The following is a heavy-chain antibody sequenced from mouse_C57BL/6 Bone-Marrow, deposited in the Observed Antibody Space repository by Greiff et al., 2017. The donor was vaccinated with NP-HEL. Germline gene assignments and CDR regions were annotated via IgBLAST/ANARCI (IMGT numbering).Heavy chain of an antibody. CDR3: ARGAYYSILYYAMDY. Sequence: VQLQQSGAELVRPGTSVKMSCKASGYTFTNYWIGWAKQRPGHGLEWIGDIYPGGGYTNYNEKFKGKATLTADKSSSTAYMQFSSLTSEDSAIYYCARGAYYSILYYAMDYWGQGTSVTVSS. J-gene: IGHJ4*01. D-gene: IGHD2-5*01. V-gene: IGHV1-63*01. CDR2: IYPGGGYT. CDR1: GYTFTNYW.